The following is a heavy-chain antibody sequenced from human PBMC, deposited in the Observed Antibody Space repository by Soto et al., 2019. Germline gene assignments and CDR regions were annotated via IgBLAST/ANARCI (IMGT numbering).Heavy chain of an antibody. V-gene: IGHV3-30*18. CDR1: GFTFSSYG. D-gene: IGHD1-26*01. Sequence: QVQLVESGGGVVQPGRSLRLSCAASGFTFSSYGMHWVRQAPGKGLEWVAVISYDGSNKYYADSVKGRFTISRDNSKNTLYLQMNSLRAEDRAVYYCAKDCEWELLQSGMDVWGQGTTVTVSS. CDR2: ISYDGSNK. CDR3: AKDCEWELLQSGMDV. J-gene: IGHJ6*02.